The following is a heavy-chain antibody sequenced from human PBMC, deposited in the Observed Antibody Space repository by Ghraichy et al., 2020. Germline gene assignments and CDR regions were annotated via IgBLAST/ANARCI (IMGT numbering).Heavy chain of an antibody. CDR1: GFVFSNFP. D-gene: IGHD4-17*01. CDR3: AKYVYGDFVN. CDR2: ISETGDNT. Sequence: GGSLRLSCAASGFVFSNFPLTWVRQSPGRGLEWVSAISETGDNTYYADSLKGRFTISRDNSKNTLYLQMNSLRPEDTAVYYCAKYVYGDFVNWGQGTLVTVSS. J-gene: IGHJ4*02. V-gene: IGHV3-23*01.